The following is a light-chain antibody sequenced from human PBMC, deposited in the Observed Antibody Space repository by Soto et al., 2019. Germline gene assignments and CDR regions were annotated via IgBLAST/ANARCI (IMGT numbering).Light chain of an antibody. V-gene: IGLV1-44*01. CDR1: SSNIGSNT. J-gene: IGLJ1*01. Sequence: QSVLTQPPSASGTPGQRVTISCSGSSSNIGSNTVNWYQQLPGTAPKLLIYSYNQRPSGVPDRFSGSKSVTSASLAISGLQSEDEADYYCASWDDSLNCYVFGTGTKVTVL. CDR2: SYN. CDR3: ASWDDSLNCYV.